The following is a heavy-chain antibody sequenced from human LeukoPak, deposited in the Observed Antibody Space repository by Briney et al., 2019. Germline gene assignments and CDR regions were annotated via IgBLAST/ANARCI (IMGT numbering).Heavy chain of an antibody. CDR2: IYYSGST. D-gene: IGHD1-26*01. J-gene: IGHJ3*02. V-gene: IGHV4-39*07. CDR3: ARGQSGSYYALDAFDI. CDR1: GGSISSSSYY. Sequence: KSSETLSLTCTVSGGSISSSSYYWGWIRQPPGKGLEWIGSIYYSGSTYYNPSLKSRVTISVDTSKNQFSLTLSSVTAADTAVYYCARGQSGSYYALDAFDIWGQGTMVTVSS.